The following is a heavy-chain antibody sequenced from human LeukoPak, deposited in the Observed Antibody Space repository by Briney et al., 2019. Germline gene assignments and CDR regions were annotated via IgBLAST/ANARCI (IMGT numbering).Heavy chain of an antibody. D-gene: IGHD5-12*01. CDR3: VYSGYDWTYYFDW. CDR1: GFTFSSFW. CDR2: INADGKNT. Sequence: GGSLRLSCAASGFTFSSFWMHWVRQAPGKGLVWVSRINADGKNTTYADSVKGRFTISRDNAKNMLYLQMSSLRAEDTAIYYCVYSGYDWTYYFDWWGQGTLVTVSS. J-gene: IGHJ4*02. V-gene: IGHV3-74*01.